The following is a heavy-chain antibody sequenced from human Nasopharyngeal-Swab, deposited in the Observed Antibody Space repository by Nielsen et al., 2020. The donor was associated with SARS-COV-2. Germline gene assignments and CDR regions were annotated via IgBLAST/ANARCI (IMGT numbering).Heavy chain of an antibody. CDR2: ISSSSSYT. Sequence: SCAASGFTFSDYYMSWIRQAPGKGLEWVSYISSSSSYTNYADSVKGRFTISRDNAKNSLYLQMNSLRAEDTAVYYCAGGDGFPEGGYWAQGPLVTVSS. D-gene: IGHD5-24*01. J-gene: IGHJ4*02. V-gene: IGHV3-11*03. CDR3: AGGDGFPEGGY. CDR1: GFTFSDYY.